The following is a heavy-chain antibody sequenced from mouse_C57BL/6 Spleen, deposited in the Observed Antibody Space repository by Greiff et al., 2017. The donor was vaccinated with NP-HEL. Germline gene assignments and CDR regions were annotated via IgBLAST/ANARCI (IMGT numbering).Heavy chain of an antibody. Sequence: VQLQQSGPGLVQPSQSLSITCTVSGFSLTSYGVHWVRQSPGKGLEWLGVIWSGGSTDYNAAFISRLSISKDNPKSQVFFKMNSLQADDTAIYYCARKGTGTAWFAYWGQGTLVTVSA. D-gene: IGHD4-1*01. CDR1: GFSLTSYG. CDR3: ARKGTGTAWFAY. J-gene: IGHJ3*01. V-gene: IGHV2-2*01. CDR2: IWSGGST.